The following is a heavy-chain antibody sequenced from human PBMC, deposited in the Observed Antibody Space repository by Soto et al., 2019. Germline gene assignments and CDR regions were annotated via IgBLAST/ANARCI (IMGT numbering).Heavy chain of an antibody. CDR1: GGSISSGDYY. CDR3: ARALKDYYYDSSPYYYFDY. Sequence: QVQLQESGPGLVKPSQTLSLTSTVSGGSISSGDYYWNWIRQPPGKDLEWIGYIYYSGSAYYNPSLKSRVTMSVDTSKNQFSLKLNSVTAADTAVYHCARALKDYYYDSSPYYYFDYWGQGTLVTVSS. J-gene: IGHJ4*02. D-gene: IGHD3-22*01. V-gene: IGHV4-30-4*01. CDR2: IYYSGSA.